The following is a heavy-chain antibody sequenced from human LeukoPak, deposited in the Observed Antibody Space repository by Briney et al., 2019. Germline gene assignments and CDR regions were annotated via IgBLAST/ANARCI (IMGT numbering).Heavy chain of an antibody. D-gene: IGHD2-2*01. Sequence: SETLSLTCTVSGGSISSGDYYWSWIRQPPGKGLEWIGYIYYSGSTYYNPSLKSRVTISVDTSKNQFSLKLSSVTAADTAVYYCASRMPGGAFDIWXXGTMVTVSS. CDR2: IYYSGST. V-gene: IGHV4-30-4*01. CDR3: ASRMPGGAFDI. CDR1: GGSISSGDYY. J-gene: IGHJ3*02.